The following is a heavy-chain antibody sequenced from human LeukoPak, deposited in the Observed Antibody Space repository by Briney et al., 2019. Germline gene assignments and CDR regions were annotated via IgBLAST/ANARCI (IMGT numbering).Heavy chain of an antibody. V-gene: IGHV4-38-2*02. J-gene: IGHJ1*01. CDR3: ARVVQSTDSSGFYLPEYFQH. Sequence: SETLSLTCTVSGYSISSGYHWGWIRQPPGKGLEWIGSIYHSGSTYYNPSLKSRVTISVDTSKNQFSLKLRTVTGADTAVYYCARVVQSTDSSGFYLPEYFQHWGQGTLVTVSS. CDR1: GYSISSGYH. CDR2: IYHSGST. D-gene: IGHD3-22*01.